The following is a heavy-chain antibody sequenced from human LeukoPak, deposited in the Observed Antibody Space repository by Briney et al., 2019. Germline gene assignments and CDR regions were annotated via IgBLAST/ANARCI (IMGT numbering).Heavy chain of an antibody. V-gene: IGHV3-74*01. CDR2: IKSDGSTT. Sequence: GGSLRLSCAASGFTFSSYRMHWVRQAPGKGPVWVSRIKSDGSTTIYADSVKGRFTISRDNAKSTLYLQMNSLRGEDTAVYYCERDLLGSHTSFFDYWGQGTLVTVSS. CDR3: ERDLLGSHTSFFDY. J-gene: IGHJ4*02. D-gene: IGHD2-2*02. CDR1: GFTFSSYR.